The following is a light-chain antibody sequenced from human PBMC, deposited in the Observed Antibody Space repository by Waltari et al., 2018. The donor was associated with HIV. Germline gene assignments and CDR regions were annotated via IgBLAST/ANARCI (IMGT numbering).Light chain of an antibody. CDR3: SSYTSSDTVV. V-gene: IGLV2-14*03. J-gene: IGLJ2*01. Sequence: QSALTQPASVAGSPGQSITISCTGTTRDGGGYNSVSWYQQHPAKAPKLVILEVSSRPSGVSNRFSGSKSGNTASLTISGLQAEDEAYYYCSSYTSSDTVVFGGGTKVTVL. CDR2: EVS. CDR1: TRDGGGYNS.